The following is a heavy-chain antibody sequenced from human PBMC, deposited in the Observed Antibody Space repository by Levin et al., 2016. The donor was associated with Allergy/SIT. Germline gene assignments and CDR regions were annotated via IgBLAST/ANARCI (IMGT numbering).Heavy chain of an antibody. Sequence: ASVKVSCKSSGYTFTSFGISWVRQAPGQGLEWMGWISPYNGNTKYAQKFQGRVTMTTDRSTRTAYMDLRSLRSDDTAVYYCARERGQLIWFGEGDYGMDVWGQGTTVTVSS. CDR3: ARERGQLIWFGEGDYGMDV. D-gene: IGHD3-10*01. J-gene: IGHJ6*02. CDR2: ISPYNGNT. CDR1: GYTFTSFG. V-gene: IGHV1-18*01.